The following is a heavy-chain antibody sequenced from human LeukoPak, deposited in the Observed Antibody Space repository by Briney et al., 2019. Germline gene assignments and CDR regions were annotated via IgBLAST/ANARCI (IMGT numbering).Heavy chain of an antibody. CDR2: ISGSGGST. Sequence: GGSLRLSCAASGFTFSNYAMSWVRQAPGKGLEWVSAISGSGGSTYYADSVKGRFTISRDNSKNTLYLQMNSLRAEDTAVYYCATDKMELPYYFDYWGQGILVTVSS. V-gene: IGHV3-23*01. CDR3: ATDKMELPYYFDY. D-gene: IGHD1-7*01. J-gene: IGHJ4*02. CDR1: GFTFSNYA.